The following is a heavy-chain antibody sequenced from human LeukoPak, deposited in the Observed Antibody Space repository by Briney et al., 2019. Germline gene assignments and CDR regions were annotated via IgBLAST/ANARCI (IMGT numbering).Heavy chain of an antibody. CDR3: ARDIAHCSGGICYNIRFDY. D-gene: IGHD2-15*01. J-gene: IGHJ4*02. Sequence: GGTLRLSCAASGFTFSSYGMSWVRQAPGKGLEWISYIGPSDGKIYYADSVKGRFTISRDNAKDSVFLQMNSLRAEDTAVYYCARDIAHCSGGICYNIRFDYWGQGTLVVVSS. CDR2: IGPSDGKI. CDR1: GFTFSSYG. V-gene: IGHV3-48*01.